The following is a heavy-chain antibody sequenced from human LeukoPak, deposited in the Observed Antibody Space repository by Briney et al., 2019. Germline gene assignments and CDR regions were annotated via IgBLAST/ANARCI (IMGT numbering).Heavy chain of an antibody. J-gene: IGHJ4*02. D-gene: IGHD3-22*01. CDR2: INHSGST. CDR1: GGSFSGYY. V-gene: IGHV4-34*01. Sequence: SETLSLTCAVYGGSFSGYYCSWIRQPPGKGLEWIGEINHSGSTNYNPSLKSRVTISVDTSKNQFSLKLSSVTAADTAVYYCARVSPNYYDSSGYPYYFDYWGQGTLVTVSS. CDR3: ARVSPNYYDSSGYPYYFDY.